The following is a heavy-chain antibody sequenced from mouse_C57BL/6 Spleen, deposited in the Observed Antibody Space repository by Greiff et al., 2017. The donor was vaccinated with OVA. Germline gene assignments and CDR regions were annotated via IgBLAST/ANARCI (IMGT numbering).Heavy chain of an antibody. CDR1: GYTFTSYW. V-gene: IGHV1-64*01. Sequence: QVQLQQSGAELVKPGASVKLSCKASGYTFTSYWMHWVKQRPGQGLEWIGMIHPNSGSTNYNEKFKSKATLTVDKSSSTAYMQLSSLTSEDSAVYYCARQVPLPAWFAYWGQGTLVTVSA. CDR3: ARQVPLPAWFAY. CDR2: IHPNSGST. J-gene: IGHJ3*01.